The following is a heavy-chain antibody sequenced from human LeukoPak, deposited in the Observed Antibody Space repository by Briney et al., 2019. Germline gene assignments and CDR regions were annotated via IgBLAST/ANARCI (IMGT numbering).Heavy chain of an antibody. CDR1: GYTFTGYY. Sequence: ASVKVSCKASGYTFTGYYMHWVRQAPGQGLEWMGWINPNSGGTNYAQKFQGRVTMTRDTSISTAYMELSRLRSDDTAVYYCARGDTIFGVVQYNWFDPWGQGTLVTVSS. CDR3: ARGDTIFGVVQYNWFDP. CDR2: INPNSGGT. D-gene: IGHD3-3*01. J-gene: IGHJ5*02. V-gene: IGHV1-2*02.